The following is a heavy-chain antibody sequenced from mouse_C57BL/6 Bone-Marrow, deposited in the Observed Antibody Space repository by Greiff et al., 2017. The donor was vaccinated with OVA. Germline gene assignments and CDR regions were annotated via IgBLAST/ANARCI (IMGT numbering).Heavy chain of an antibody. Sequence: EVQLQQSGPGLVKPSQTVFLTCTVTGISITTGNYRWSWIRQFPGNKLEWIGYIYYSGTITYNPSLTSRTTITRDTPKNQFFLEMNSLTAEDTATYYCAREIRYVDWYFDVWGTGTTVTVSS. V-gene: IGHV3-5*01. CDR3: AREIRYVDWYFDV. D-gene: IGHD2-14*01. CDR2: IYYSGTI. CDR1: GISITTGNYR. J-gene: IGHJ1*03.